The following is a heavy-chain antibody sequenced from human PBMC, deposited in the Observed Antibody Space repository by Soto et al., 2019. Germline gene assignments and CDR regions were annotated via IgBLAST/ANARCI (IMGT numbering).Heavy chain of an antibody. CDR3: ARRAEPNCCNAFGAAKYFFDF. CDR1: AYTFTRYD. Sequence: ASVKVSCEASAYTFTRYDIYWVRQATGQGLEWMGWMNHNTGNSGYAQKCQGRVTVTSDTSINTVHMELSSLRSEDTAVYYCARRAEPNCCNAFGAAKYFFDFWGPGXLVHVYS. V-gene: IGHV1-8*01. J-gene: IGHJ4*01. D-gene: IGHD2-21*01. CDR2: MNHNTGNS.